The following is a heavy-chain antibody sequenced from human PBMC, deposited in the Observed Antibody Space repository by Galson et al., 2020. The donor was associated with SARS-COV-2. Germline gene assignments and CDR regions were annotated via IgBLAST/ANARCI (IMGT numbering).Heavy chain of an antibody. CDR2: INPRDGYT. CDR1: GYSFTDYY. CDR3: ARHRPVASAAMDS. V-gene: IGHV1-2*02. Sequence: ASVKVSCKASGYSFTDYYVHWVRQAPGQGLEWMGWINPRDGYTNYAPNFQGRVTLTRDTSISTAYMELRRLRCDDTAIYFCARHRPVASAAMDSWGQGTLVTVSS. D-gene: IGHD2-2*01. J-gene: IGHJ4*02.